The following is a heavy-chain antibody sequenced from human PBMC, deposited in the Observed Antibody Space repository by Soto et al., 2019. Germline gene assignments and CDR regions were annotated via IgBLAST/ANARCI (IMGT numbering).Heavy chain of an antibody. CDR2: IYYSGRT. CDR3: ARGGFLEWLFRNYYFDY. Sequence: PSETLSLTCTVSCCSISSNSYYWGWIRQPPGKGLEWIGSIYYSGRTYYTPYLKSRVTISVDTSKNQFSLKLSSVTAADTAVYYCARGGFLEWLFRNYYFDYWGQGTLVTVSS. V-gene: IGHV4-39*01. CDR1: CCSISSNSYY. J-gene: IGHJ4*02. D-gene: IGHD3-3*01.